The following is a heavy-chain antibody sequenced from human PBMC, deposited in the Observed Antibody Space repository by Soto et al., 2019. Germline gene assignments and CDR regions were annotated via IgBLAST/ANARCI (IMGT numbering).Heavy chain of an antibody. V-gene: IGHV1-69*04. CDR2: IIPILGIA. CDR1: GYTFTSYG. Sequence: ASVKVSCKASGYTFTSYGISWVRQAPGQGLEWMGRIIPILGIANYAQKFQGRVTITADKSTSTAYMELSSLRSEDTAVYYCAREASSSGYYYPDLQFAYWGQGTLVPVSS. D-gene: IGHD3-22*01. J-gene: IGHJ4*02. CDR3: AREASSSGYYYPDLQFAY.